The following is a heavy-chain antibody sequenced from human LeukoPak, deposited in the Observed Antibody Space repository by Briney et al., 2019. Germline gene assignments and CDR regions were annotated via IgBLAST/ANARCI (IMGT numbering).Heavy chain of an antibody. Sequence: ASVKVSCKASGYIFIAYYIHWVRQAPGQGLEWMGWINPNSGGTNYAQKFQGRVTMISDTSISTAYMDLSRLTSDDAALYYCARTSAGAAAGEFDYWGQGTLVTVSS. CDR2: INPNSGGT. J-gene: IGHJ4*02. CDR3: ARTSAGAAAGEFDY. V-gene: IGHV1-2*02. D-gene: IGHD6-13*01. CDR1: GYIFIAYY.